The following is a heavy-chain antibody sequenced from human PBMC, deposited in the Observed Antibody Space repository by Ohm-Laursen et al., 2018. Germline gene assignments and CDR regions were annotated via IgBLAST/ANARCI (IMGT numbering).Heavy chain of an antibody. CDR2: ITGRGSTI. Sequence: SLRLSCSASGFTFSSYEMNWARQAPGKGLEWVSHITGRGSTIYYADSVKGRFTISRDNAKNSLYLQMNSLRVEDTAVYYCARERGQRAAVGATGYWGQGTLVTVSS. J-gene: IGHJ4*02. CDR1: GFTFSSYE. V-gene: IGHV3-48*03. CDR3: ARERGQRAAVGATGY. D-gene: IGHD1-26*01.